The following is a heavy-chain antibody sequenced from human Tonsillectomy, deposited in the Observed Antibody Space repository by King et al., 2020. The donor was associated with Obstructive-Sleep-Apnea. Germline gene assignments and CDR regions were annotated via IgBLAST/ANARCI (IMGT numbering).Heavy chain of an antibody. V-gene: IGHV3-43D*03. D-gene: IGHD3-10*01. CDR1: GFTFDDYT. CDR2: ISWNGGST. Sequence: VQLVESGGVVVQPGGSLRLSCVVSGFTFDDYTMHWVRQAPGKGLEWVSLISWNGGSTYYADSVKGRFTISRDNSGNSLYLQMNSLRAEDTALYYCAKDLVRYGSGSYYLVFDYWGQGTLVTVSS. J-gene: IGHJ4*02. CDR3: AKDLVRYGSGSYYLVFDY.